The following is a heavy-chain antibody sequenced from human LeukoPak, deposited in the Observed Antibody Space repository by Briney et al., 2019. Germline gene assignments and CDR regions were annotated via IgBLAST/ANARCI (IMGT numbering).Heavy chain of an antibody. J-gene: IGHJ5*02. V-gene: IGHV4-59*01. CDR2: IYYSGST. CDR1: GGSISSYY. Sequence: PSETLSITCTVSGGSISSYYWSWIRQPPGKGLEWIGYIYYSGSTNYNPSLKSRVTISVDTSKNQFSLKLSSVTAADTAVYYCARAAFSSSWYRGHWFDPWGQGTLVTVSS. D-gene: IGHD6-13*01. CDR3: ARAAFSSSWYRGHWFDP.